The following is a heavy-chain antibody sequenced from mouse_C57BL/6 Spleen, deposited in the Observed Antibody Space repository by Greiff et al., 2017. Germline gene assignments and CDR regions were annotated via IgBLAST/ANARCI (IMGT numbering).Heavy chain of an antibody. V-gene: IGHV1-39*01. D-gene: IGHD1-1*01. J-gene: IGHJ2*01. CDR2: IKPNYGTT. CDR3: ARRDGSSYYFDY. CDR1: GYSFTDYN. Sequence: EVKLMESGPALVKPGASVKISCKASGYSFTDYNMNWVKQSNGKSLEWIGVIKPNYGTTSYNQKFKGKATLTVDQSSSKAYMQLNSLTSEDSAVYYCARRDGSSYYFDYWGQGTTLTVSS.